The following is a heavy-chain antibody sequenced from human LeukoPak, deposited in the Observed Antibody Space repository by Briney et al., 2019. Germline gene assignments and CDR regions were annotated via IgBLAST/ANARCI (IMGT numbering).Heavy chain of an antibody. J-gene: IGHJ4*02. V-gene: IGHV1-8*02. CDR2: MNPNNGNT. CDR3: ARDLVDNACDF. D-gene: IGHD2-8*01. CDR1: GYTFTCYD. Sequence: ASVKVSCKASGYTFTCYDIIWLRQATGQGLEWMGWMNPNNGNTGYVQKLQGRLTMTRDTSISTAYMELSSLRSEDTAVYYCARDLVDNACDFWGQGTLVTVSS.